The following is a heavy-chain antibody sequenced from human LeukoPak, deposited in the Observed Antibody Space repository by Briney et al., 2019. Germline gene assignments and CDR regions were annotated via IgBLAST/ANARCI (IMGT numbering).Heavy chain of an antibody. CDR3: AKHKSKGSSGCNY. V-gene: IGHV3-23*01. CDR1: GFTFSSYG. D-gene: IGHD6-19*01. CDR2: ISGSGGST. Sequence: PGGSLRLSCAASGFTFSSYGMSWVRQAPGKGLEWVSAISGSGGSTYYADSVKGRFTISRDNSKNTLYLQMNSLRAEDTAVYYCAKHKSKGSSGCNYWGQGTLVTVSS. J-gene: IGHJ4*02.